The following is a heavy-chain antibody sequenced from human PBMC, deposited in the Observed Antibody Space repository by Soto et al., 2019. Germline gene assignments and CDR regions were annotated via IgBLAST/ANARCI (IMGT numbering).Heavy chain of an antibody. Sequence: EVQLVESGGGLVQPGGSLRLSCAASGFTVSSNYMSWVRQAPGKGLEWVSVIYSGGSTYYADSVKGRFTISRDNSKNTRYLQMNSLRAEDTAVYYCARDVLDSSSAAVSDYWGQGTLVTVSS. CDR2: IYSGGST. D-gene: IGHD6-6*01. V-gene: IGHV3-66*01. J-gene: IGHJ4*02. CDR1: GFTVSSNY. CDR3: ARDVLDSSSAAVSDY.